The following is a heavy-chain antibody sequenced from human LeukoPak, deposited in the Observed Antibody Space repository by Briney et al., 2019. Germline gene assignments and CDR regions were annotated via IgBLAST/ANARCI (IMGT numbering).Heavy chain of an antibody. J-gene: IGHJ6*02. D-gene: IGHD3-22*01. CDR2: INSDGSST. CDR3: AREVLYYYDSSGYYPSGMDV. V-gene: IGHV3-74*01. Sequence: PSGGSLRLSCAASGFTFSSYWMHWVRQAPGKGLVWVSRINSDGSSTSYADSVKGRFTISRDNAKNTLYLQMNSLRAEDTAVYYRAREVLYYYDSSGYYPSGMDVWGQGTTVTVSS. CDR1: GFTFSSYW.